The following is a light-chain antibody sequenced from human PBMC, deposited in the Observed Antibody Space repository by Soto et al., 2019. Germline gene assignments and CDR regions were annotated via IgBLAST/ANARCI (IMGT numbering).Light chain of an antibody. CDR3: SSYAGSNILVV. J-gene: IGLJ2*01. V-gene: IGLV2-8*01. Sequence: QSALTQPPSASGSPGQSVTISCTGTRSDVGGYNYVSWYQQHPGKAPKLMIYEVSKRPSGVPDRFSGSKSGNTASLTVSGLQAEDEADYYCSSYAGSNILVVFGGGTKLTVL. CDR2: EVS. CDR1: RSDVGGYNY.